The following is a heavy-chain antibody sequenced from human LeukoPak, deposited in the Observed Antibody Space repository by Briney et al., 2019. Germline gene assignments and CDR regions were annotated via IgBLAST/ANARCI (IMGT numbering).Heavy chain of an antibody. D-gene: IGHD2-2*01. CDR1: GGSISSSSYY. V-gene: IGHV4-39*07. CDR3: ARLYCSSTSCPLCYYYYYMDV. CDR2: INHSGST. Sequence: SETLSLTCTVSGGSISSSSYYWGWIRQPPGKGLEWTGEINHSGSTNYNPSLKSRVTISVDTSKNQFSLKLSSVTAADTAVYYCARLYCSSTSCPLCYYYYYMDVWGKGTTVTVSS. J-gene: IGHJ6*03.